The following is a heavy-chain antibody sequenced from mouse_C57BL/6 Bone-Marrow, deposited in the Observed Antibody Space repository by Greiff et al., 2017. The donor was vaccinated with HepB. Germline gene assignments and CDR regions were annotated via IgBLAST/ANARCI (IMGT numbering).Heavy chain of an antibody. CDR2: IDPANGNT. Sequence: EVQRVESVAELVRPGASVKLSCTASGFNIKNTYMHWVKQRPEQGLEWIGRIDPANGNTKYAPKFQGKATITADTSSNTAYLQLSSLTSEDTAIYYCARSYYYGSSHYAMDYWGQGTSVTVSS. J-gene: IGHJ4*01. D-gene: IGHD1-1*01. CDR3: ARSYYYGSSHYAMDY. CDR1: GFNIKNTY. V-gene: IGHV14-3*01.